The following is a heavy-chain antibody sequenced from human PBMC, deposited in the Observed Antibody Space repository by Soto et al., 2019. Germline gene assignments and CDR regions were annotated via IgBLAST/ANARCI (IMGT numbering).Heavy chain of an antibody. CDR2: ISGGTSST. V-gene: IGHV3-23*01. Sequence: EVQLLESGGGLVQPGGSLRLSCAASGFTFSSYAMSWVRQAPGKGLEWVSAISGGTSSTYYADSVKGRFTISRDNSKNTLYLQMNSLRAEDTAVYYCEQERWAAAGTPTLDYWGQGTLVTVSS. CDR1: GFTFSSYA. J-gene: IGHJ4*02. CDR3: EQERWAAAGTPTLDY. D-gene: IGHD6-13*01.